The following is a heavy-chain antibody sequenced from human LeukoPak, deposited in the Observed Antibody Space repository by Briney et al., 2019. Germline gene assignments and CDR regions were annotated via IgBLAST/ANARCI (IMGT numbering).Heavy chain of an antibody. CDR2: IIPIFGTA. CDR3: ARGSTGVYYYYAVDV. V-gene: IGHV1-69*13. J-gene: IGHJ6*02. Sequence: ASVKVSCKASGGTFSSYAINWVRQAPGQGLEWMGGIIPIFGTANYAQMFQGRVTITADESTSTAYMELSSLRSEDTAVYYCARGSTGVYYYYAVDVWGQGTTVTVSS. D-gene: IGHD7-27*01. CDR1: GGTFSSYA.